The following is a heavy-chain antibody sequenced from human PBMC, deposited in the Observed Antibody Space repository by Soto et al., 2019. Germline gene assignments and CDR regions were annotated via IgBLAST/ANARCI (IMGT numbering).Heavy chain of an antibody. CDR1: GFTFSSYA. D-gene: IGHD5-18*01. V-gene: IGHV3-23*01. CDR3: AKDPLDTATIGGLYYFDY. J-gene: IGHJ4*02. CDR2: ISGSGGST. Sequence: EVQLLESGGGLVQPGGSLRLSCAASGFTFSSYAMSWVRQAPGKGLEWVSAISGSGGSTYYADSVKGRFTISRDNSKNTLYLQMNRLRAEDTAVYYCAKDPLDTATIGGLYYFDYWGQGTLVTVSS.